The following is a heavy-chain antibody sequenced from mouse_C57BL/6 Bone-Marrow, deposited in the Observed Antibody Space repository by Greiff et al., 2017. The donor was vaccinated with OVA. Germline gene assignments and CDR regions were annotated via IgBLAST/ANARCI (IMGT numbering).Heavy chain of an antibody. CDR3: SRGWLLYFDY. CDR2: ISDGGSYT. Sequence: EVKLQESGGGLVKPGGSLKLSCAASGFTFSSYAMSWVRQTPEKRLEWVATISDGGSYTYYPDNVKGRFTISRDNAKNNLYLQMSHLKSEDTAMYYCSRGWLLYFDYWGQGTTLTVSS. J-gene: IGHJ2*01. D-gene: IGHD2-3*01. V-gene: IGHV5-4*03. CDR1: GFTFSSYA.